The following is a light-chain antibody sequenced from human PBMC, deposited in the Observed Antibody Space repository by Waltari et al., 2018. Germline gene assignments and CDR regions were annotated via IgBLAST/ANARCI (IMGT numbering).Light chain of an antibody. Sequence: EIVLTQSPEFQSVTLKEKVTITCRASHSIGGRLHWYQQKPDQSPRILIRYASQSFSGVPARFSGGGSGTDGTLTIDGLEAEDAATDYCHHSDSLPYSFRQGTKLEIK. CDR3: HHSDSLPYS. V-gene: IGKV6-21*01. J-gene: IGKJ2*03. CDR2: YAS. CDR1: HSIGGR.